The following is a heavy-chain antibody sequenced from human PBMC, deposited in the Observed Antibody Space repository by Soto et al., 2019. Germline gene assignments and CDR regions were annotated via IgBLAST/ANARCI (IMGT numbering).Heavy chain of an antibody. J-gene: IGHJ4*02. CDR1: GFTFDPFW. Sequence: EVRLVESGGGLVQPGGSLGHSCATSGFTFDPFWMAWVGQAPEKGLEWVASISQDSTENYYVDSVRGRFTVSRDNTKSWLYLQMNSLRADDAAVYYCASVGGPLSILSWSQFDHWGQGALVADSS. D-gene: IGHD3-10*01. CDR2: ISQDSTEN. CDR3: ASVGGPLSILSWSQFDH. V-gene: IGHV3-7*03.